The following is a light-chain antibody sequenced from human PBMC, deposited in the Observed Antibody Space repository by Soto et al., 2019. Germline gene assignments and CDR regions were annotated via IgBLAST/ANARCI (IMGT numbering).Light chain of an antibody. V-gene: IGKV1-5*03. Sequence: DIQMTQSPSTLSASVGDRVTITCRASQSISSWLAWYQQKPGKAPKLLTYKASSLESGVPSRFSGSRSGTEFTLNISSLQPDDFATYYCQQYNSSPWTFGQGTKVEIK. CDR2: KAS. CDR3: QQYNSSPWT. J-gene: IGKJ1*01. CDR1: QSISSW.